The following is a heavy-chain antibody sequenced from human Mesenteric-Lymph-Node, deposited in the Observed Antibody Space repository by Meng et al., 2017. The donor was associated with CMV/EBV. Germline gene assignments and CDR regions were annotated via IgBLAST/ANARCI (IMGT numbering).Heavy chain of an antibody. CDR3: ARGYYCSSTSCYDYYYYGMDV. V-gene: IGHV1-46*02. Sequence: ASVKVSCKASGYTFNNYYIHCVRQAPGQGLEWMGIINPKNSGTGYAPKFRGRLTMTRDTPTRTVYMELSSLTSDDTAVYYCARGYYCSSTSCYDYYYYGMDVWGQGTTVTVSS. D-gene: IGHD2-2*01. CDR1: GYTFNNYY. J-gene: IGHJ6*02. CDR2: INPKNSGT.